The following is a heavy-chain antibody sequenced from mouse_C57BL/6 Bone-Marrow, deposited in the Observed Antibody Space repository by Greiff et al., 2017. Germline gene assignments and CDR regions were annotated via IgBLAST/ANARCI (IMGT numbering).Heavy chain of an antibody. D-gene: IGHD1-1*01. CDR1: GYTFTSYG. CDR2: IYPRSGNT. V-gene: IGHV1-81*01. Sequence: VQLQQSGAELARPGASVKLSCKASGYTFTSYGISWVKQRTGQGLEWIGEIYPRSGNTYYNEKFKGKATLTADKSSSTAYMELRSLTSEDSAVYFCARALYYYGSRTLDYWGQGTTLTVSS. J-gene: IGHJ2*01. CDR3: ARALYYYGSRTLDY.